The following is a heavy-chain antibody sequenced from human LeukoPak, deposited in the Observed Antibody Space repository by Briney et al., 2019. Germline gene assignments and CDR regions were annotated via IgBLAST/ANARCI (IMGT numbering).Heavy chain of an antibody. J-gene: IGHJ5*02. V-gene: IGHV4-38-2*01. D-gene: IGHD2-2*01. CDR2: IYHSGST. CDR3: ARVPEPMYNWFDP. CDR1: GYSISSGYY. Sequence: SETLSLTCAVSGYSISSGYYWGWIRQPPGKGLEWIGSIYHSGSTYYNPSLKSRVTISVDTSKNQFSLKLSSVTAADTAVYYCARVPEPMYNWFDPWGRGTLVTVSS.